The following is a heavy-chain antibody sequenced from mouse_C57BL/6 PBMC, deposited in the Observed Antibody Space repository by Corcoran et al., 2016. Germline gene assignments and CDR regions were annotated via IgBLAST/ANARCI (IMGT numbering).Heavy chain of an antibody. CDR3: ARTAWDETRCAY. J-gene: IGHJ3*01. CDR2: INPNNGGT. CDR1: GYTFTDYY. V-gene: IGHV1-26*01. D-gene: IGHD4-1*01. Sequence: EVQLQQSGPELVKPGASVKISCKASGYTFTDYYMNWVKQSHGKSLEWMGDINPNNGGTSYNQKFKGKATLTVDKSSSTAYMELRSLTSEDSAVYYCARTAWDETRCAYWGQGTLVTVSA.